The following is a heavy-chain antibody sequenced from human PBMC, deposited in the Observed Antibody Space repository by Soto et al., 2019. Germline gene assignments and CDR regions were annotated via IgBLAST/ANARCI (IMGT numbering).Heavy chain of an antibody. CDR1: GFTFTNYA. D-gene: IGHD4-17*01. CDR3: AKDAVYGDGLWLAES. J-gene: IGHJ5*02. CDR2: IYGSGAGI. Sequence: EVHLLEAGGGLVQPGGSLRLSCAGSGFTFTNYAMMWVRQAPGKGLESVSGIYGSGAGIAYADSVKGRFTISRDNSKDTVFLQMDDLRVDDTAVYWCAKDAVYGDGLWLAESWGQGTLVTVAP. V-gene: IGHV3-23*01.